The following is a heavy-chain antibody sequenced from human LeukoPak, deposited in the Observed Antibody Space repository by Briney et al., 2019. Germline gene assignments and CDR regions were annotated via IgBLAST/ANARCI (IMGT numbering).Heavy chain of an antibody. CDR1: GGSISSSNW. J-gene: IGHJ4*02. CDR2: IYHSGSI. CDR3: ARTNYYDSSGLLGFDY. D-gene: IGHD3-22*01. Sequence: PSETLSLTCAVSGGSISSSNWWSWVRQPPGKGLEWIGEIYHSGSINYNPSLKSRVTISVDTSKNQFSLKLSSVTAADTAVYYCARTNYYDSSGLLGFDYWGQGTLVTVSS. V-gene: IGHV4-4*02.